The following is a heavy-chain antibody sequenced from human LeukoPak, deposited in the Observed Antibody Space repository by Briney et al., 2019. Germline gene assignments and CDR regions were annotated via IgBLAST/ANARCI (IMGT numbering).Heavy chain of an antibody. D-gene: IGHD5-18*01. Sequence: PSETLSLTCTVSGGSISSSSAYWGWIRQPPGKGLKWIGSIYYSKNTYYNPSLESRVTISADTSKNQFSLTLGSVSATDTAVYYCVSPRGFSYGYFDYWGQGTLVTVSS. CDR2: IYYSKNT. CDR1: GGSISSSSAY. CDR3: VSPRGFSYGYFDY. J-gene: IGHJ4*02. V-gene: IGHV4-39*01.